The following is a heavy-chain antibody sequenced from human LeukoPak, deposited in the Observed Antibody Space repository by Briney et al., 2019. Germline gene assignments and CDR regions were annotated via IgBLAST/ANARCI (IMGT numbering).Heavy chain of an antibody. CDR3: AKDRYYYGSGSYYNDYFDY. D-gene: IGHD3-10*01. V-gene: IGHV3-30*02. J-gene: IGHJ4*02. Sequence: GGSLRLSCAASGFTFSSYGMHWVRQAPGKGLEWVAVIRYDGSNKYYADSVKGRFTISRDNSKNTLYLQMNSLRAEDTAVYYCAKDRYYYGSGSYYNDYFDYWGQGTLVTVSS. CDR2: IRYDGSNK. CDR1: GFTFSSYG.